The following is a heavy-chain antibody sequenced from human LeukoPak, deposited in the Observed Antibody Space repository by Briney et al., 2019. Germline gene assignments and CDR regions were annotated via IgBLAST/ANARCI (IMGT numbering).Heavy chain of an antibody. D-gene: IGHD3-3*01. CDR2: INAGNGNT. CDR1: GYTFTSYA. Sequence: ASVKVSCKASGYTFTSYAMHWVRQAPGQRPEWMGWINAGNGNTKYSQKFQGRVTITRDTSASTAYMELSSLRSEDTAVYYCARAWILSHWFDPWGQGTLVTVSS. CDR3: ARAWILSHWFDP. V-gene: IGHV1-3*01. J-gene: IGHJ5*02.